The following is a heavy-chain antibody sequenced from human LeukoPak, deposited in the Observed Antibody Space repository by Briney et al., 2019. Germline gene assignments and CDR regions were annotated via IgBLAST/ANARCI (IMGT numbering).Heavy chain of an antibody. CDR1: GYSISSGYY. CDR2: IYHSGGT. D-gene: IGHD3-3*01. CDR3: ARDKVTYDFWSGYSHLGSFDY. V-gene: IGHV4-38-2*02. J-gene: IGHJ4*02. Sequence: SETLSLTCTVSGYSISSGYYWGWIRQPPGKGLEWIGSIYHSGGTYYNPSLKSRVTISVDTSKNQFSLKLSSVTAADTAVYYCARDKVTYDFWSGYSHLGSFDYWGQGTLVTVSS.